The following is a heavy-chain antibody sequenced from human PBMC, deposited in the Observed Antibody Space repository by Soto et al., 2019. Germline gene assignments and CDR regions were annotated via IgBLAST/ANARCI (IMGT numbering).Heavy chain of an antibody. CDR2: ISGSGGST. J-gene: IGHJ5*02. Sequence: GGSLRLSCAASGFTFSSYAMSWVRQAPGKGLEWVSAISGSGGSTYYADSVKGRFTISRDNSKNTLYLQMNSLRAEDTAVYYCAMRLVVVAATTRFDPWGQGTLVTVSS. CDR1: GFTFSSYA. D-gene: IGHD2-15*01. CDR3: AMRLVVVAATTRFDP. V-gene: IGHV3-23*01.